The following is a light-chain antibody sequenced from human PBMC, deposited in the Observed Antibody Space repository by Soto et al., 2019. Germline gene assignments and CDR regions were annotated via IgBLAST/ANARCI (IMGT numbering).Light chain of an antibody. Sequence: DIQMTQSPSTLSASVGDRVTITCRASQSISSRLAWYQQKPGKAPKLLIYKASSLESGVPSRFSGSGSGTAFTLTISSLQPDDFASYYCQRYNSYWTFGQGTKVEIK. J-gene: IGKJ1*01. CDR3: QRYNSYWT. CDR1: QSISSR. CDR2: KAS. V-gene: IGKV1-5*03.